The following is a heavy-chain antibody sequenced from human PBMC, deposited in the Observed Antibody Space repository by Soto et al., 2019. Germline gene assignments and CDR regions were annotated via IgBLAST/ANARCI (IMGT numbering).Heavy chain of an antibody. CDR2: ISYPGTT. J-gene: IGHJ5*02. D-gene: IGHD2-21*02. CDR1: NDSISNYY. Sequence: QVHLHESGPGLVKPSETLSLTCTVSNDSISNYYWNWIRQSPGKGLEWIGYISYPGTTNYHPSLKSRVAISLDTSKKQFSLTLSSVTAADTAVYFCARGGVMVTDNWLDPWGQGTLVTVSS. V-gene: IGHV4-59*08. CDR3: ARGGVMVTDNWLDP.